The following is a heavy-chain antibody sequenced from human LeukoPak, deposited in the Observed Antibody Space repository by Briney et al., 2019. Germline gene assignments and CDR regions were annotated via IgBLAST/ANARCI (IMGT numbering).Heavy chain of an antibody. CDR1: GFILTIYS. CDR3: ARDSSWGPY. D-gene: IGHD3-16*01. Sequence: GRSLRLSCAPSGFILTIYSISWVRQAPGRGLEWISYISSSSSTIYYADSVKGRFTISRDNAKNSLHLQMSSLRDEDTAVYYCARDSSWGPYWGQGTLVTVSS. CDR2: ISSSSSTI. V-gene: IGHV3-48*02. J-gene: IGHJ4*02.